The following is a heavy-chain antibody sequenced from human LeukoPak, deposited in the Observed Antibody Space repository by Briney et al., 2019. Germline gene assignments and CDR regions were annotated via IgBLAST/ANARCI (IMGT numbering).Heavy chain of an antibody. CDR2: IYYSGST. CDR3: ARGTNYYDSSGYYYFDY. V-gene: IGHV4-31*03. J-gene: IGHJ4*02. Sequence: SQTLSLTCTVSGGSISSGGYSWSWIRQHPGKGLEWIGYIYYSGSTYYNPSLKSRVTISVDTSKNQFSLKLSSVTAADTAVYYCARGTNYYDSSGYYYFDYWGQGTLVTVSS. CDR1: GGSISSGGYS. D-gene: IGHD3-22*01.